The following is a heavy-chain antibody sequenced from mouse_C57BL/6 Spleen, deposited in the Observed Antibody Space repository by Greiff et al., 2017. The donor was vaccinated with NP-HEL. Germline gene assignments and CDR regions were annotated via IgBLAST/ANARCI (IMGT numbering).Heavy chain of an antibody. V-gene: IGHV5-4*01. CDR2: ISDGGSYT. CDR3: ARDPLLRRDAMDY. CDR1: GFTFSSYA. Sequence: EVQRVESGGGLVKPGGSLKLSCAASGFTFSSYAMSWVRQTPEKRLEWVATISDGGSYTYYPDNVKGRFTISRDNAKNNLYLQMSHLKSEDTAMYYCARDPLLRRDAMDYWGQGTSVTVSS. J-gene: IGHJ4*01. D-gene: IGHD2-12*01.